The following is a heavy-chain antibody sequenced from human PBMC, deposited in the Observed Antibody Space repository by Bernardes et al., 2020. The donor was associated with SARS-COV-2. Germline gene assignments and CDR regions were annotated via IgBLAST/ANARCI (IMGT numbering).Heavy chain of an antibody. CDR3: ARSAFLSSSPQYYYDY. J-gene: IGHJ4*02. CDR2: INPDGSTT. Sequence: GSLRLSCAASGFTFSSYWIHWVRQVPGEGLIWVSRINPDGSTTNYADSVKGRFTISRGNAENTVYLQMNSLRVEDTAVYYCARSAFLSSSPQYYYDYWGQGTLVTVSS. V-gene: IGHV3-74*01. D-gene: IGHD6-6*01. CDR1: GFTFSSYW.